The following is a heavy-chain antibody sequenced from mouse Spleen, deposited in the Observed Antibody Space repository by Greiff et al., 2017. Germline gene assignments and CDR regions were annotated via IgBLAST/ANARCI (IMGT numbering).Heavy chain of an antibody. J-gene: IGHJ1*01. V-gene: IGHV5-9-3*01. CDR3: ARRDTTVVADWYFDV. CDR2: ISSGGSYT. Sequence: DVQLVESGGGLVKPGGSLKLSCAASGFTFSSYAMSWVRQTPEKRLEWVATISSGGSYTYYPDSVKGRFTISRDNAKNTLYLQMSSLRSEDTAMYYCARRDTTVVADWYFDVWGAGTTVTVSS. CDR1: GFTFSSYA. D-gene: IGHD1-1*01.